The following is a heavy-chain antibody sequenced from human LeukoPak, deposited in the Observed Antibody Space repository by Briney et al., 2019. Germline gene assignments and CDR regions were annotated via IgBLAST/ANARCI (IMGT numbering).Heavy chain of an antibody. CDR3: ARVVDTHFDY. Sequence: GGSLRLSCAASGFTFSDYAMTWVRQAPGKGLEWVANIKHDGSEKNYVDSVKGRFTISRDNAKNSLFLQMNSLRAEDTAVYYCARVVDTHFDYWGQGTLVTVSS. CDR2: IKHDGSEK. D-gene: IGHD5-18*01. CDR1: GFTFSDYA. J-gene: IGHJ4*02. V-gene: IGHV3-7*01.